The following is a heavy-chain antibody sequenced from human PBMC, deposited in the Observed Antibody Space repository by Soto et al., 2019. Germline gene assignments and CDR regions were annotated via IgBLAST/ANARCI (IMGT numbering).Heavy chain of an antibody. V-gene: IGHV3-64*01. Sequence: EVQLVESGGGLVQPGGSLRLSCAASGFMFNSYAMHWVRQAPGKGLEYVSAISSLGDSTFYANSVKDRFTISRDNSKNTLYLQMGSLRAEDMAVHYCARRTAGWYFDLWGRGTLVTVSS. CDR1: GFMFNSYA. D-gene: IGHD2-21*02. CDR3: ARRTAGWYFDL. J-gene: IGHJ2*01. CDR2: ISSLGDST.